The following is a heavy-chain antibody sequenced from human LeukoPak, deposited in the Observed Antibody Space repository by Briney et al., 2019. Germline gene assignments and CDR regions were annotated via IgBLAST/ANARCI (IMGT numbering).Heavy chain of an antibody. Sequence: SETLSLTCTVSGGSISSGDYYWSWIRQPPGKGREWIGHIYHSGITYYNPSLKSRVTFLVDTSKNQFSLKVNSVTAADTAVYHCARDRAYSSSWYYFDYWGQGTLVTVSS. CDR3: ARDRAYSSSWYYFDY. CDR1: GGSISSGDYY. V-gene: IGHV4-30-4*08. D-gene: IGHD6-13*01. CDR2: IYHSGIT. J-gene: IGHJ4*02.